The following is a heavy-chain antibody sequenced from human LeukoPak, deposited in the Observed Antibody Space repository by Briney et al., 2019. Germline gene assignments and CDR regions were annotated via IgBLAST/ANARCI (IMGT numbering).Heavy chain of an antibody. CDR2: IYTSGFT. D-gene: IGHD3-3*01. J-gene: IGHJ6*03. V-gene: IGHV4-4*08. CDR3: ARLTFGVVAETYYYYMDV. CDR1: DDSISSYY. Sequence: SETLSLTCTVSDDSISSYYWTWIRQPPGRGLEWIGYIYTSGFTNYNPSLKSRVTISVDTSKSQFSLKVRSVTAADTAVYYCARLTFGVVAETYYYYMDVWGTGTTVTVSS.